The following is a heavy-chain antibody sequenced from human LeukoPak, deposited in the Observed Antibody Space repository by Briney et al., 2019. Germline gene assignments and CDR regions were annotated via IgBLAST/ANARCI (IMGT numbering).Heavy chain of an antibody. D-gene: IGHD4-23*01. V-gene: IGHV3-30*02. J-gene: IGHJ6*03. CDR3: ARDLSGGTYYYYYYMDV. Sequence: PGGSLRLSCAASGFTFSSYGMNWVRQAPGKGLEWLASIRSDNSDTYYADSVKGRFTISRDNSKNTLYLQMNNLRVEDTAVFYCARDLSGGTYYYYYYMDVWGKGTTVTVSS. CDR2: IRSDNSDT. CDR1: GFTFSSYG.